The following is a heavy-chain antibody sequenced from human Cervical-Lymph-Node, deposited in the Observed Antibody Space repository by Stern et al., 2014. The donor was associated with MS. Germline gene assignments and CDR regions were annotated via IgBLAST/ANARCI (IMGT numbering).Heavy chain of an antibody. V-gene: IGHV3-23*01. CDR2: SGSGGST. CDR1: GFTFSSYA. Sequence: EVQLLESGGGLVQPGGSLRLSCAASGFTFSSYAMSWVRQAPGKGLEWVSASGSGGSTYYADSVKGRFTISRDNSKNTLYLQMNSLRAEDTAVYYCAKSTVTSLSDYWGQGTLVTVSS. D-gene: IGHD4-17*01. J-gene: IGHJ4*02. CDR3: AKSTVTSLSDY.